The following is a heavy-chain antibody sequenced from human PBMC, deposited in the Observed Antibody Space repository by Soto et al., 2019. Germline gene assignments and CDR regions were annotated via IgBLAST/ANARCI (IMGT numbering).Heavy chain of an antibody. J-gene: IGHJ6*02. CDR2: VSPYSVDT. Sequence: ASVKVSCKASGYTFTSYGISWVRQAPGQGLEWMAWVSPYSVDTNYARKVQGRITMTTDTSTSTAYMELGSLRSDDTAVYYCARDVRVDCSSANCYYYYGMDVWGQGXTVTVYS. CDR3: ARDVRVDCSSANCYYYYGMDV. D-gene: IGHD2-2*01. V-gene: IGHV1-18*01. CDR1: GYTFTSYG.